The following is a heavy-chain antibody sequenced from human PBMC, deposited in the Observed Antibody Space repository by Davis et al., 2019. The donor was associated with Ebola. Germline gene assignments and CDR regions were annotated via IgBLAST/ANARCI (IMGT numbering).Heavy chain of an antibody. D-gene: IGHD3-10*01. Sequence: GRSLRPSCAASAFTFSSYSMSWVRQAPGKGLEWVSAISGSGGSTYYADSVKGRFTISRDNAKNSLYLQMNSLRAEDTAVYYCASGYYNGMNVWGKGTTVTVSS. CDR2: ISGSGGST. CDR3: ASGYYNGMNV. V-gene: IGHV3-23*01. CDR1: AFTFSSYS. J-gene: IGHJ6*04.